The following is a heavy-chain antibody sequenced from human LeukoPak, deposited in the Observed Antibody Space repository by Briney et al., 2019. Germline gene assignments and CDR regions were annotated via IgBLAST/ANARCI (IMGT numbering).Heavy chain of an antibody. CDR1: GFTFSDYY. J-gene: IGHJ3*02. Sequence: GGSLRLSCAASGFTFSDYYMTWIRQAPGKGLEWISYISTSAGTIYYADSVKGRFTISRDNAKNSLYLEMNSLRAEDAAVYYCGRDFGLIGPKRSFDIWGQGKMVTVSS. CDR2: ISTSAGTI. V-gene: IGHV3-11*01. D-gene: IGHD3/OR15-3a*01. CDR3: GRDFGLIGPKRSFDI.